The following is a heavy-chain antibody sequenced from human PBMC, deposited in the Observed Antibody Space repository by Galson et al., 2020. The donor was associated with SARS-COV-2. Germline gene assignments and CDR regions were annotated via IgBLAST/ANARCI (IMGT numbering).Heavy chain of an antibody. Sequence: ASVKVSCKASGYTFTSYGISWVRQAPGQGLEWMGWISAYNGNTNYAQKLQGRVTMTTDTSTSTAYMELRSLRSDDTAVYYCARDTYSSSWYQCGYWGQGTLVTVSS. CDR3: ARDTYSSSWYQCGY. CDR1: GYTFTSYG. J-gene: IGHJ4*02. CDR2: ISAYNGNT. D-gene: IGHD6-13*01. V-gene: IGHV1-18*04.